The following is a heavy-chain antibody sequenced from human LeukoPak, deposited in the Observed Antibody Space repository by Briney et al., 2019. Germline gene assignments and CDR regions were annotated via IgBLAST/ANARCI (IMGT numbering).Heavy chain of an antibody. CDR3: ARMLPSVVVIPYYFDY. CDR2: IYPGDSDT. V-gene: IGHV5-51*01. CDR1: GYSFTSYW. J-gene: IGHJ4*02. Sequence: GESLKISCKGSGYSFTSYWIGWVRQMPGKGLEWMGIIYPGDSDTRYSPSFQGQVTISADKSISTAYLQWSSLKASGTAMYYCARMLPSVVVIPYYFDYWGQGTLVTVSS. D-gene: IGHD3-22*01.